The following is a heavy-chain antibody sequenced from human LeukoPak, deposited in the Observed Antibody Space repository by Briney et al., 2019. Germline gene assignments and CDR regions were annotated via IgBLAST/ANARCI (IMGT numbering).Heavy chain of an antibody. CDR2: ISSSGSTI. CDR1: GFTFSSYE. CDR3: ARAPGSSGYAFDI. J-gene: IGHJ3*02. Sequence: PGGSLRLPCVASGFTFSSYEMNWVRQAPGKGLEWLSYISSSGSTIYYADSVKGRFTISRDNAKKLLYLQMNSLRAEDTAVYYCARAPGSSGYAFDIWGQGTVVTVSS. D-gene: IGHD6-13*01. V-gene: IGHV3-48*03.